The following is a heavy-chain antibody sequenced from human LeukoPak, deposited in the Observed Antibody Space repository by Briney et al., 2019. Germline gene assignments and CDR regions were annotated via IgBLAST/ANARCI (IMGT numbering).Heavy chain of an antibody. J-gene: IGHJ4*02. Sequence: GGSLRLSCAASGFTFSGHWMSWVRQAPGKGLEWVTNINQGGSDKYYVDSVKGRFTISRDNANNLLYLQMNSLGGEDTAVYYCTRDRSRAEDDWGQGTLVTVSS. CDR2: INQGGSDK. D-gene: IGHD1-14*01. CDR1: GFTFSGHW. V-gene: IGHV3-7*03. CDR3: TRDRSRAEDD.